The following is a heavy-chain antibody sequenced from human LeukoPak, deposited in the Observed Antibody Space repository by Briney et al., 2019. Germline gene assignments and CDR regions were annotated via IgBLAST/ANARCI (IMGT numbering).Heavy chain of an antibody. V-gene: IGHV3-23*01. J-gene: IGHJ5*02. D-gene: IGHD6-13*01. CDR2: ISGSGGST. CDR1: GFTFSSYA. Sequence: GGSLRLSCAASGFTFSSYAMSWVRQAPGKGLEWVSAISGSGGSTYYADSVKGRFTISRDNSKNALYLQMNSLRAEGTAVYYCAKNIAAAASFDWFDPWGQGTLVTVSS. CDR3: AKNIAAAASFDWFDP.